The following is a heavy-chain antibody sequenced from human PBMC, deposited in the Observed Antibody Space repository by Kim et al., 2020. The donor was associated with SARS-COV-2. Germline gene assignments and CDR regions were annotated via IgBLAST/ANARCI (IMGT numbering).Heavy chain of an antibody. CDR2: MREDGSGI. CDR3: ARGHFGLDV. CDR1: GINFRNNW. V-gene: IGHV3-7*05. Sequence: GSLRLSCVASGINFRNNWMSWVRQPLGKGLEWVAHMREDGSGIDYADSVKGRFTIFRDNAQNSLYLQMNSLRVDDTAVYYCARGHFGLDVWGQGTTVTVSS. J-gene: IGHJ6*02.